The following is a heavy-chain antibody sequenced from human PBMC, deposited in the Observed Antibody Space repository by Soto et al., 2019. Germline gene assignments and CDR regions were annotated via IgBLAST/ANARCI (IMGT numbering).Heavy chain of an antibody. D-gene: IGHD5-18*01. V-gene: IGHV4-39*01. J-gene: IGHJ5*02. CDR3: ARHVVDTAMAPGFDP. CDR1: GGSISSSSYY. Sequence: SETLSLTCTVSGGSISSSSYYWGWIRQPPGKGLEWIGSIYYSGSTYYNPSLKSRVTISVDTSKNQFSLKLSSVTAADTAVYYCARHVVDTAMAPGFDPWGQGTLVTVSS. CDR2: IYYSGST.